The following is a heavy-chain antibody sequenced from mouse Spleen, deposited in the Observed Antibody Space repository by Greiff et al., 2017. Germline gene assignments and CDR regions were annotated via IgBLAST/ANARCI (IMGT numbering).Heavy chain of an antibody. D-gene: IGHD1-1*01. CDR3: GDYEGFAY. CDR2: IYPRSGNT. V-gene: IGHV1-81*01. J-gene: IGHJ3*01. CDR1: GYTFTSYG. Sequence: QVHVKQSGAELARPGASVKLSCKASGYTFTSYGISWVKQRTGQGLEWIGEIYPRSGNTYYNEKFKGKATLTADKSSSTAYMELRSLTSEDSAVYFCGDYEGFAYWGQGTLVTVSA.